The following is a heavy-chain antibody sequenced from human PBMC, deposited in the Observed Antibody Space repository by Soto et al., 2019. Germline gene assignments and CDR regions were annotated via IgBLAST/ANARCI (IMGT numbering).Heavy chain of an antibody. V-gene: IGHV3-9*01. Sequence: GGSLRLSCAASGFTFDDYAMHWVRQVPGKGLEWVSGINWNSGSIGYGDSVKGRFAISKDNAKNSLHLQMNSLSAEDTAFYYCVKDESINWYSGHFRHWGQGTLVTVSS. CDR2: INWNSGSI. D-gene: IGHD6-13*01. CDR1: GFTFDDYA. CDR3: VKDESINWYSGHFRH. J-gene: IGHJ1*01.